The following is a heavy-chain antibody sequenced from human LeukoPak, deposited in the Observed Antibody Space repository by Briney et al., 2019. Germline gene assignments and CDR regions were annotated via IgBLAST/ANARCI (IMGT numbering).Heavy chain of an antibody. CDR3: VRELTYAVTADMDV. V-gene: IGHV3-21*01. CDR2: ISSSSSYI. CDR1: GFTFSSYS. Sequence: GGSLRLSCAASGFTFSSYSMNWVRQAPGKGLEWVSSISSSSSYIYYADSVKGRFTISRDNAKNSLYLQMNSLRAEDTAAYYCVRELTYAVTADMDVWGKGTTVTVSS. D-gene: IGHD4-23*01. J-gene: IGHJ6*03.